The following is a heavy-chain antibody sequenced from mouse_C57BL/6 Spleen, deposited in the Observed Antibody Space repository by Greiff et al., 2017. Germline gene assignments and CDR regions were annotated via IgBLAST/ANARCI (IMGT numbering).Heavy chain of an antibody. Sequence: VQLQQPGTELVKPGASVQLSCKASGYTFTSYWMHWVKQRPGQGLEWIGNINPSNGGTNYTEKLKSKATLTVDKSSSTAYMQLSSLTSEDSAVYYCARYYSNYRGYVDVWGTGTTVTVSS. J-gene: IGHJ1*03. CDR1: GYTFTSYW. CDR2: INPSNGGT. D-gene: IGHD2-5*01. CDR3: ARYYSNYRGYVDV. V-gene: IGHV1-53*01.